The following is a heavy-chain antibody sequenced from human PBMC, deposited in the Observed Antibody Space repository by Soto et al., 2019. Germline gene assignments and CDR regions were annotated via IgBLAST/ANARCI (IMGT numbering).Heavy chain of an antibody. CDR2: INPDNGDT. CDR3: ARDPRRCTGDRCKNWFDP. D-gene: IGHD2-8*02. J-gene: IGHJ5*02. Sequence: QVQLVQSGAEVKKPGASVKVSCKASHYAFTDYGINWVRQAPVQGLEWLGWINPDNGDTKYTQKVQDRVTLTTDTLTTTAYMELRSLRSDDTALYFCARDPRRCTGDRCKNWFDPWGQGTLVTVSS. V-gene: IGHV1-18*01. CDR1: HYAFTDYG.